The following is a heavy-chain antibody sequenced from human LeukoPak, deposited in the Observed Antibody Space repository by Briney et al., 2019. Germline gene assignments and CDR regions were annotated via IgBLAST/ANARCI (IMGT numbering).Heavy chain of an antibody. J-gene: IGHJ4*02. V-gene: IGHV1-18*01. CDR3: ARWGHRVYDYGGNSGDY. Sequence: GASVKVSCNASGYTFTSYGISWVRQASGQGLEWMGWISAYNGNTNYAQKLQGRVTMTTDTSTSTAYMELRSLRSDDTAVYYCARWGHRVYDYGGNSGDYWGQGTLVTVSS. D-gene: IGHD4-23*01. CDR1: GYTFTSYG. CDR2: ISAYNGNT.